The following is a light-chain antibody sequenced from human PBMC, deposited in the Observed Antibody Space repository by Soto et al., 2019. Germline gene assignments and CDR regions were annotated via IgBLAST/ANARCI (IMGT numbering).Light chain of an antibody. CDR1: QSVGTY. J-gene: IGKJ4*01. CDR3: QQRRSWPLT. Sequence: EIVLTQSPATLSLSPGERATLSCRASQSVGTYFAWYQQKPGQAPRLLIYDASNRATGIPARFSGSGSGTEFTLTIRSLEPEDFAVYYCQQRRSWPLTFGGGTNVEIK. V-gene: IGKV3-11*01. CDR2: DAS.